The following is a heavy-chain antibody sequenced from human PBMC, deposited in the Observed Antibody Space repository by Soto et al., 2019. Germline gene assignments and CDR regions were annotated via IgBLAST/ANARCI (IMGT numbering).Heavy chain of an antibody. V-gene: IGHV3-23*01. CDR3: AKPSGDIVLMVYAILDYYYGMDV. J-gene: IGHJ6*02. CDR2: ISGSGGST. CDR1: GFTFSSYA. Sequence: PGGSLRLSCAASGFTFSSYAMSWVRQAPGKGLEWVSAISGSGGSTYYADSVKGRFTISRDNSKNTLYLQMNSLRAEDTAVYYCAKPSGDIVLMVYAILDYYYGMDVWGQGTTVTVSS. D-gene: IGHD2-8*01.